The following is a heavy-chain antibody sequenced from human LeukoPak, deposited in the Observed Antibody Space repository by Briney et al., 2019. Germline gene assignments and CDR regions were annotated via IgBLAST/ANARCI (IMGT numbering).Heavy chain of an antibody. CDR1: GYTFTSYY. J-gene: IGHJ4*02. D-gene: IGHD2-2*03. CDR2: INPSGGST. CDR3: AREQPGYCSSTSCHHFDY. Sequence: ASVKVSCKASGYTFTSYYMHWVRQAPGQGLGWMGIINPSGGSTSYAQKFQGRVTMTRDTSTSTVYMELSSLRSEDTAVYYCAREQPGYCSSTSCHHFDYWGQGTLVTVSS. V-gene: IGHV1-46*01.